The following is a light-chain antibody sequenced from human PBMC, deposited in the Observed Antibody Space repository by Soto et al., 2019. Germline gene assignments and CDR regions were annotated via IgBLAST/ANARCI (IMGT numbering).Light chain of an antibody. Sequence: DIQMTQSPSTLSASVGARVTITCRASRSISSWLAWYQQKPGKAPKLLIYAASSLQSGVPSRFSGSGSGTDFTLTISSLQPEDFATYYCQQSYSTLWTFGQGTKVDIK. V-gene: IGKV1-39*01. J-gene: IGKJ1*01. CDR1: RSISSW. CDR2: AAS. CDR3: QQSYSTLWT.